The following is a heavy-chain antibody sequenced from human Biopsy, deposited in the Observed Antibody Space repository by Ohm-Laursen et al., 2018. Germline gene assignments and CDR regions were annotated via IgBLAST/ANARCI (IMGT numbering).Heavy chain of an antibody. Sequence: SVKVSCKASGYTFTGYHVHWVRQAPGQGLEWMGWINAKAGDTNYAQKFQGRVTMTRDTSISTACVDLSSLRSDDTAVYYCTRGGYYYDSLAYYYWFDPWGQGTLVTVSS. J-gene: IGHJ5*02. CDR2: INAKAGDT. D-gene: IGHD3-22*01. CDR1: GYTFTGYH. CDR3: TRGGYYYDSLAYYYWFDP. V-gene: IGHV1-2*02.